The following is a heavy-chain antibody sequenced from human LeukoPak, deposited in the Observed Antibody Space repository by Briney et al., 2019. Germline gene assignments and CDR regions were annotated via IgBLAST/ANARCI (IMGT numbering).Heavy chain of an antibody. V-gene: IGHV4-39*07. D-gene: IGHD3-10*01. CDR1: GGSISSSSYY. J-gene: IGHJ6*03. CDR2: VYDSGST. CDR3: ARVWFGERYYYYYYYMDV. Sequence: PSETLSLTCIVSGGSISSSSYYWGWIRQPPGKGLEWIGSVYDSGSTNYNPSLKSRVTISVDTSKNQFSLKLSSVTAADTAVYYCARVWFGERYYYYYYYMDVWGKGTTVTVSS.